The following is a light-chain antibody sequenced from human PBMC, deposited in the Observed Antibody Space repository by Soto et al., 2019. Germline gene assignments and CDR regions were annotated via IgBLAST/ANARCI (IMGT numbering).Light chain of an antibody. V-gene: IGKV3-11*01. CDR3: QQRRGT. J-gene: IGKJ3*01. Sequence: EIVLTQSPATLSLSPGERATLSCRASQSVSSYLAWYQHNPGQAPRLLIYDASNRATGIPARFSGSGSGTDFTLTISSLEPEDFAVYYCQQRRGTFGPGTKVDIK. CDR1: QSVSSY. CDR2: DAS.